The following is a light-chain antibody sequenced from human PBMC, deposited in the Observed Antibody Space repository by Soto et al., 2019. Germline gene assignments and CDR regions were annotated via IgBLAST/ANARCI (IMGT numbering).Light chain of an antibody. V-gene: IGKV1-6*01. J-gene: IGKJ1*01. CDR2: AAS. CDR1: QGIKND. Sequence: IQMTQSPSSLSASVGDRVTITCRASQGIKNDLGWYQPKPGKAPKLLIYAASSLQSGVPSRFSGSGSGTDFTLTISSLQPDDFATYYCLQDYTYPLTFGQGTKVDIK. CDR3: LQDYTYPLT.